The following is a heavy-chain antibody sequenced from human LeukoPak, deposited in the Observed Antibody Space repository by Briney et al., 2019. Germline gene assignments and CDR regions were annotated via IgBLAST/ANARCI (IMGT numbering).Heavy chain of an antibody. CDR2: ISSSSYM. CDR1: GFTFSSYS. Sequence: GGSLRLSCAASGFTFSSYSMNWVRQAPGKGLEWVSSISSSSYMYYADSVKGRFTISRDNAKNSLYLQMNSLRAEDTAVYYCARDVTIFGVVVNYYYYMDVWGKGTTVTVSS. D-gene: IGHD3-3*01. J-gene: IGHJ6*03. CDR3: ARDVTIFGVVVNYYYYMDV. V-gene: IGHV3-21*01.